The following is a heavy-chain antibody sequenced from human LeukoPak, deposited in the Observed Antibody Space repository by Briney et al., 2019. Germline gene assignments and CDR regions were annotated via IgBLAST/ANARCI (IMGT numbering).Heavy chain of an antibody. Sequence: SETLSLTCTVSGGPISSYYWSWIRQPAGKGLEWIGRIYTSGSTNYNPPLKSRVTMSVDTSKNQFSLKLSSVTAADTAVYYCARGGSVAGPFDFDYWGQGTLVTVSS. V-gene: IGHV4-4*07. CDR2: IYTSGST. CDR3: ARGGSVAGPFDFDY. CDR1: GGPISSYY. J-gene: IGHJ4*02. D-gene: IGHD6-19*01.